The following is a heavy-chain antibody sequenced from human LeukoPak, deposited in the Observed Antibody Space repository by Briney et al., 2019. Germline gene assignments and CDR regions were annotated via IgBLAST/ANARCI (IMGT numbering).Heavy chain of an antibody. J-gene: IGHJ4*02. D-gene: IGHD5-18*01. CDR3: ARVDTAMVIDY. V-gene: IGHV1-69*04. Sequence: SVKVSCKASGGTFSSYAISWVRQAPGQGLEWMGRIIPILGIANYAQKFQGRVTITGDKSTSTAYMELSSLRSEDTAVYYCARVDTAMVIDYWGQGTLVTVSS. CDR1: GGTFSSYA. CDR2: IIPILGIA.